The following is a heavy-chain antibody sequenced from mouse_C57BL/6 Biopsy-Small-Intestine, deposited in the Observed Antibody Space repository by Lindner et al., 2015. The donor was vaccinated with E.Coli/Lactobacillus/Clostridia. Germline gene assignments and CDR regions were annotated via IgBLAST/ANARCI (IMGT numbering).Heavy chain of an antibody. CDR2: INPNNGGT. V-gene: IGHV1-34*02. Sequence: VQLQESGPELVKPGDSVKMSCKASGYTFTDYYMDWVKQSHGKTLEWIGFINPNNGGTNYNQKFKGKATFIVDKSSNTFYMELHSLTSEDSAVYYCARGEDYGDFSYWGQGTLVTVFA. J-gene: IGHJ3*01. D-gene: IGHD2-13*01. CDR3: ARGEDYGDFSY. CDR1: GYTFTDYY.